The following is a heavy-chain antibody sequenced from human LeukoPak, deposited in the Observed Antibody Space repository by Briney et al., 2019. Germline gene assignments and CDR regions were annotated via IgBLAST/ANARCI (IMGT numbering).Heavy chain of an antibody. CDR3: ASSYCSSTRCYWENWFDP. J-gene: IGHJ5*02. Sequence: ASVKVSCKASAYTFTTYSIHWVRQAPGQGLEWVGMINPTDGSTSYARKFQGRVTMTRDTSTSTVYMELSSLRSEDTAVYYCASSYCSSTRCYWENWFDPWGQGTLVTVSS. CDR2: INPTDGST. V-gene: IGHV1-46*01. D-gene: IGHD2-2*01. CDR1: AYTFTTYS.